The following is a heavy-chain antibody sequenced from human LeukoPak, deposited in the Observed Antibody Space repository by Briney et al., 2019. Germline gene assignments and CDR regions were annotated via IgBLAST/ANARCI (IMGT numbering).Heavy chain of an antibody. J-gene: IGHJ2*01. Sequence: SETLSLTCTVSGGSISSSSYYWGWIRQPPGKGLEWIGYIYYSGSTNYNPSLKSRVTISVDTSKNQFSLKLSSVTAADTAVYYCARWIQLWAYRYFDLWGRGTLVTVSS. CDR1: GGSISSSSYY. CDR2: IYYSGST. CDR3: ARWIQLWAYRYFDL. V-gene: IGHV4-61*05. D-gene: IGHD5-18*01.